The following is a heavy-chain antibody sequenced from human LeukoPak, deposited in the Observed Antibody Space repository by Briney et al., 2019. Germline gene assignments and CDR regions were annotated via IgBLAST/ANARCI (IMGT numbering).Heavy chain of an antibody. CDR2: INEDGGEK. D-gene: IGHD4-17*01. J-gene: IGHJ4*02. V-gene: IGHV3-7*01. CDR1: GFPFRSYW. Sequence: GGSLRLSCAASGFPFRSYWMSWVRQVPGKGLEWVANINEDGGEKYYADSVKGRFTISRDNARNSLYVQMNNLRAEDTAVYYCARKSGDPFDYWGQGTLVAVSS. CDR3: ARKSGDPFDY.